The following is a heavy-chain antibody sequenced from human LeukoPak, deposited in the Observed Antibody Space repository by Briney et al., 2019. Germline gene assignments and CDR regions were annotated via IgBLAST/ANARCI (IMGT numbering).Heavy chain of an antibody. J-gene: IGHJ4*02. CDR3: ARVAQMPRLFDY. CDR1: GGTFSSYA. V-gene: IGHV1-69*13. D-gene: IGHD2-2*01. CDR2: IIPIFGTA. Sequence: SVKVSCKASGGTFSSYAISWVRQAPGQGLEWMGGIIPIFGTANYAQKFQGRITITADESTSTAYMELSSLRSEDTAVYYCARVAQMPRLFDYWGQGTLVTVSS.